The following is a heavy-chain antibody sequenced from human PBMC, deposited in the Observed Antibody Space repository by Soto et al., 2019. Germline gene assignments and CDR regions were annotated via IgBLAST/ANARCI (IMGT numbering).Heavy chain of an antibody. Sequence: LEILSLTCTVSGGSISSYYLSWIRQPPGKELEWIGYIYYSGSTNYNPSLKSRVTISVDTSKNQFYMKLSSVTDADTAVFYCARMLDYYDSSAYLTPFDPWGQGTLGTVSS. V-gene: IGHV4-59*01. CDR1: GGSISSYY. D-gene: IGHD3-22*01. CDR2: IYYSGST. CDR3: ARMLDYYDSSAYLTPFDP. J-gene: IGHJ5*02.